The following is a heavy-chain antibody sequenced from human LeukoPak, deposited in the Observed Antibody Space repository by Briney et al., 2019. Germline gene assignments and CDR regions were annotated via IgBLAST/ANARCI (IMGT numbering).Heavy chain of an antibody. V-gene: IGHV1-69*05. CDR1: GGTFSSYA. CDR2: IIPIFGTA. J-gene: IGHJ6*03. Sequence: SVEVSCKASGGTFSSYAISWVRQAPGQGLEWMGGIIPIFGTANYAQKFQGRVTITTDESTSTAYMELSSLRSEDTAVYYCARGRAGGLDDDSSGYPPDYMDVWGKGTTVTVSS. CDR3: ARGRAGGLDDDSSGYPPDYMDV. D-gene: IGHD3-22*01.